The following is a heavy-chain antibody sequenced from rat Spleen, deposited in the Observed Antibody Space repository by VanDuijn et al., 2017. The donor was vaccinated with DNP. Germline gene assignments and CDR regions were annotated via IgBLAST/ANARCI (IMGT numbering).Heavy chain of an antibody. Sequence: EVQLVESGGGLVQPGRSLKLSCAASGFTFSNYGMAWVRQAPGKGLEWIASITSGTGTTSYADAVKGRFMISRDDTKNTLSLQMDSLRSEDTATYYCATVVHGGYEDWFAYWGQGTLVTVSS. J-gene: IGHJ3*01. CDR3: ATVVHGGYEDWFAY. CDR1: GFTFSNYG. V-gene: IGHV5S13*01. CDR2: ITSGTGTT. D-gene: IGHD1-11*01.